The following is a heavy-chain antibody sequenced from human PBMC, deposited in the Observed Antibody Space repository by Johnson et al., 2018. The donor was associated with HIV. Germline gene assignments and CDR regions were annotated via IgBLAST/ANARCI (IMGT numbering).Heavy chain of an antibody. CDR3: AKGAVGATTGDAFDI. Sequence: QVQLVESGGGVVQPGRSLRLSCAASGFTFSSYGMHWVRQAPGKGLEWVAVIWYDGSNKYYADSVKGRFTISRDNSKNTLYLQMNSLRAEDTALYYCAKGAVGATTGDAFDIWGQGTMVTVSA. CDR1: GFTFSSYG. CDR2: IWYDGSNK. V-gene: IGHV3-33*06. D-gene: IGHD1-26*01. J-gene: IGHJ3*02.